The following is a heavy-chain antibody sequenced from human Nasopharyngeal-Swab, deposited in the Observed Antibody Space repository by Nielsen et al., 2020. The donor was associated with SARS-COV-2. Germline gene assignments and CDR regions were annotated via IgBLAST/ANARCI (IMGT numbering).Heavy chain of an antibody. CDR3: AVDGVGATPREYAFDI. Sequence: ASVKVSCKASGYTFTSYDINWVRQATGQGLEWMGWMNLNSGNTGYAQKFQGRVTMTRNTSISTAYMELSSLRSEDTAVYYCAVDGVGATPREYAFDIWGQGTMVTVSS. D-gene: IGHD1-26*01. CDR1: GYTFTSYD. J-gene: IGHJ3*02. V-gene: IGHV1-8*01. CDR2: MNLNSGNT.